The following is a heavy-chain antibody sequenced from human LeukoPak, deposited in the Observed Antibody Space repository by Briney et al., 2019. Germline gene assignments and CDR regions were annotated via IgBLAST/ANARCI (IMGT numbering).Heavy chain of an antibody. CDR3: ARLLSLGFDY. J-gene: IGHJ4*02. Sequence: SETLSLTCTVSGGSISRYYWSWIRQPPGKGLEWIGYISYTGSTNYNPSLKSRVTISVDTSKNRFSLKLRSVTAADTAVYYCARLLSLGFDYRGQGALVTVSS. CDR2: ISYTGST. V-gene: IGHV4-59*01. CDR1: GGSISRYY. D-gene: IGHD2/OR15-2a*01.